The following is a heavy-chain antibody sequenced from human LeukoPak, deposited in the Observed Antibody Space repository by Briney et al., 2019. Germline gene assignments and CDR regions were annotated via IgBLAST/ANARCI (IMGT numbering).Heavy chain of an antibody. CDR2: IIPIFGTA. J-gene: IGHJ6*03. Sequence: SVKVSCKASGGTFSSYAISWVRQAPGQGLEWMGGIIPIFGTANYAQKFQGRVTITTDESTSTAYMELSGLRSGDTAVYYCARDDHYYGDYGTGYYYYMDVWGKGTTVTVSS. D-gene: IGHD4-17*01. CDR3: ARDDHYYGDYGTGYYYYMDV. CDR1: GGTFSSYA. V-gene: IGHV1-69*05.